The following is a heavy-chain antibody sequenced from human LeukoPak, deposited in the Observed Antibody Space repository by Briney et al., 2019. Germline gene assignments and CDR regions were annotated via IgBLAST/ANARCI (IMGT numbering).Heavy chain of an antibody. J-gene: IGHJ6*02. CDR3: ARVRSSYYYYGMDV. D-gene: IGHD2-2*01. Sequence: ASVKVSCKASGYTFSSYDINWVRQATGQGLEWLGWMNPNSGNTGYAQKFQGRVTMTRNTSISTAYMELSSLRSEDTAVYYCARVRSSYYYYGMDVWGQGTTVTVSS. CDR2: MNPNSGNT. CDR1: GYTFSSYD. V-gene: IGHV1-8*01.